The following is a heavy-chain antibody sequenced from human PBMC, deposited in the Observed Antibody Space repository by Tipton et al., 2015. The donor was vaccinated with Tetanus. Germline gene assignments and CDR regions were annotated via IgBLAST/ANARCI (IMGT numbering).Heavy chain of an antibody. J-gene: IGHJ6*02. CDR2: IHPSGST. V-gene: IGHV4-34*01. CDR1: GGTFSGYY. D-gene: IGHD3-3*01. CDR3: SRHVHGSGALLAGERYYYYGMDV. Sequence: TLSLTCTIYGGTFSGYYCSWIRQPPGRGLEWIGEIHPSGSTNYNPSLTSRVTLSQDTSKSQFSLKLSSVTAADTAVYYCSRHVHGSGALLAGERYYYYGMDVWGQGTPVTVSS.